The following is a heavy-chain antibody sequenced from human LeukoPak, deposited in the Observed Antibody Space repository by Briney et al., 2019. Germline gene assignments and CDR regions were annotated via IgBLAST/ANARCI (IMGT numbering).Heavy chain of an antibody. V-gene: IGHV3-9*01. Sequence: PGGSLRLSYAASGFTFDDYAMHWVRQAPGKGLEWVSGISWNSGSIGYADSVKGRFTISRDNAKNSLYLQMNSLRAEDTALYYCAKDIGYDLYYYGMDVWGQGTTVTVSS. CDR3: AKDIGYDLYYYGMDV. CDR1: GFTFDDYA. J-gene: IGHJ6*02. D-gene: IGHD3-3*01. CDR2: ISWNSGSI.